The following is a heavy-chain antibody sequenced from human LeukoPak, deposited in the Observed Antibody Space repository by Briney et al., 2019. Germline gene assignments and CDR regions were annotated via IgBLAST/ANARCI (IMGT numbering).Heavy chain of an antibody. CDR2: ISSSSSYI. Sequence: GGSLRLSCAASGFTFSSYSMNWVRQAPGQGLEWVSSISSSSSYIYYADSVKGRFTISRDNAKNSLYLQMNSLRAEDTAVYYCARADAAAAGFDYWGQGTLVTVSS. CDR1: GFTFSSYS. V-gene: IGHV3-21*01. J-gene: IGHJ4*02. D-gene: IGHD6-13*01. CDR3: ARADAAAAGFDY.